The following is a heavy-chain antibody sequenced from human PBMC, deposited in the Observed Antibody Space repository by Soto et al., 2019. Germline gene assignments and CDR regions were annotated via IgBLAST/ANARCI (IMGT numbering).Heavy chain of an antibody. CDR1: GYTFTSYA. D-gene: IGHD2-21*02. Sequence: ASVKVSCKASGYTFTSYAMHWVRQAPGQRLEWMGWINAGNGNTKYSQKFQGRVTITRDTSASTAYMELSSLRSEDTAVYYCARSIVVVTPPDYWCLRTLVTVSS. CDR3: ARSIVVVTPPDY. J-gene: IGHJ4*02. CDR2: INAGNGNT. V-gene: IGHV1-3*01.